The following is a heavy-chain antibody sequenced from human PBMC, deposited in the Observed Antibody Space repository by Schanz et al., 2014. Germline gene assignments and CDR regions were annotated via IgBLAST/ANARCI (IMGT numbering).Heavy chain of an antibody. CDR2: ISYDGSNK. J-gene: IGHJ4*02. D-gene: IGHD2-15*01. CDR1: GFTLSSYA. V-gene: IGHV3-30-3*01. Sequence: QVQMVESGGGVVQPGRSLRLSCAAYGFTLSSYAMHWVRQAPGKGLEWVAVISYDGSNKYYADSVKGRFTMSRDNSKNTLYLQMNSLRAEDTAVYYCARDRGYCSGGSCLTVDYWGQGTLVTVSS. CDR3: ARDRGYCSGGSCLTVDY.